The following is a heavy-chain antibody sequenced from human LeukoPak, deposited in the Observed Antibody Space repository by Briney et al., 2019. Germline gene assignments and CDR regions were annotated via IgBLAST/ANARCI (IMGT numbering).Heavy chain of an antibody. CDR1: GGSVSSGSYY. V-gene: IGHV4-61*01. CDR3: ARENRPDYDYVWGSPQYYFDY. J-gene: IGHJ4*02. Sequence: SETVSLTCTVSGGSVSSGSYYWSWIRQPPGKGLEWIGYIYYSGSTNYNPSLKSRVTISVDTSKNQFSLKLSSVTAADTAVYYCARENRPDYDYVWGSPQYYFDYWGQGTLVTVSS. CDR2: IYYSGST. D-gene: IGHD3-16*01.